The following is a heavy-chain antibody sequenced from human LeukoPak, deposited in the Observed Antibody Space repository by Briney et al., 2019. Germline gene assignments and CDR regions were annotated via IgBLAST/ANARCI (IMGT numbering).Heavy chain of an antibody. D-gene: IGHD3-22*01. CDR3: AKGGSSGYYYFDY. CDR2: ISGSGGST. Sequence: GGSLRLSCAASGFTFNTYDMSWVRQAPGKGLEWVSGISGSGGSTYYADSVKGRFTISRDNSKNTLYVQMNSLRAEDTAIYYCAKGGSSGYYYFDYWGQGTLVTVSS. V-gene: IGHV3-23*01. J-gene: IGHJ4*02. CDR1: GFTFNTYD.